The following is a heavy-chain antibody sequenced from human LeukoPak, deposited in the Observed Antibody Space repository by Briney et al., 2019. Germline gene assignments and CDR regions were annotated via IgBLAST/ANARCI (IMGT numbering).Heavy chain of an antibody. D-gene: IGHD2-15*01. CDR2: INPSGGST. Sequence: GASVKVSCKASGYTFTGYHMHWVRQAPGQGLEWMGIINPSGGSTSYAQKFQGRVTMTRDTSTSTVYMELGSLRSEDTAVYYCARDRGGGSQDYWGQGTLVTVSS. V-gene: IGHV1-46*01. CDR1: GYTFTGYH. CDR3: ARDRGGGSQDY. J-gene: IGHJ4*02.